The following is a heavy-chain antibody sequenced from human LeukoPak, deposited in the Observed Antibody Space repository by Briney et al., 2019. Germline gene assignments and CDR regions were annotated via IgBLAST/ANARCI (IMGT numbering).Heavy chain of an antibody. Sequence: PGGSLRLSCAASGFTVSTNFMSWVRQAPGKGLEWVALIYSDSSTYYADSVKGRFTIFRDNSKNTLYLQMNSLRAEDTAVYYCATAVASSSGWYADYWGQGTLVTVSS. J-gene: IGHJ4*02. CDR3: ATAVASSSGWYADY. CDR2: IYSDSST. D-gene: IGHD6-19*01. CDR1: GFTVSTNF. V-gene: IGHV3-53*01.